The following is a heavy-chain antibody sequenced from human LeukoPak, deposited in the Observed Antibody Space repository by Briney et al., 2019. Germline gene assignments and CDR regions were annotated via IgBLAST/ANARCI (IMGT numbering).Heavy chain of an antibody. Sequence: SETLSLTCAVYGGSFSGYYWSWIRQPPGKGLEWIGEINHSGSTNYNPSLKSRVTISVDTSKNQFSLKLSSVTAADTAVYYCARVFSEVEYYMDVWGKGTTVTVSS. CDR1: GGSFSGYY. J-gene: IGHJ6*03. CDR2: INHSGST. D-gene: IGHD5-24*01. CDR3: ARVFSEVEYYMDV. V-gene: IGHV4-34*01.